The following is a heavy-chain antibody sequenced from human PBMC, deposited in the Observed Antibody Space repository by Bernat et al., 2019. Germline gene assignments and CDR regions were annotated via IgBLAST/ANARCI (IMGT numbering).Heavy chain of an antibody. D-gene: IGHD6-13*01. V-gene: IGHV3-48*01. CDR3: AREDDSSSWYSYYYGMDV. CDR1: GFTFSSYS. J-gene: IGHJ6*02. CDR2: ISSSSTI. Sequence: EVQLVESGGGLVQPGGSLRLSCAASGFTFSSYSMNWVRQAPGKGLEWVSYISSSSTIYYADSVKGRFTISRDNAKNSLYLQMNSLRAEDTAVYYCAREDDSSSWYSYYYGMDVWGQGTTVTVSS.